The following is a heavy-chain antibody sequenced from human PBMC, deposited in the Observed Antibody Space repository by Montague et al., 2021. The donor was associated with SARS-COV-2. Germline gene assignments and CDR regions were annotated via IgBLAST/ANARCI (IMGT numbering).Heavy chain of an antibody. Sequence: SETLSLTCSVSGDSMSGSNSYWGWIRQPPGKGLESIGSISYTGSTSYNASLKSRVTMSVGTSKSEFSLRLSSVTASDTAVYYCARLYIQKTLVGASRRRWFDPWGQGTLVTVSS. CDR1: GDSMSGSNSY. J-gene: IGHJ5*02. CDR3: ARLYIQKTLVGASRRRWFDP. CDR2: ISYTGST. D-gene: IGHD1-26*01. V-gene: IGHV4-39*01.